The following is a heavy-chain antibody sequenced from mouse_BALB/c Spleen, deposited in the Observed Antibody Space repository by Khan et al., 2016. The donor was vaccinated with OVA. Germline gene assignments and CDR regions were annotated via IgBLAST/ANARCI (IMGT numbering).Heavy chain of an antibody. CDR2: INSNGGST. V-gene: IGHV5-6-3*01. CDR3: ARMARTIN. CDR1: GFTFSSYG. J-gene: IGHJ2*01. Sequence: EMELVESGGGLVQPGGSLKLSCEASGFTFSSYGMSWVRQTPDKRLELVATINSNGGSTYYPDSVKGRFTISRDNAKNTPYLTMSSLKSEDTAMYYCARMARTINGGKDSTHTVS.